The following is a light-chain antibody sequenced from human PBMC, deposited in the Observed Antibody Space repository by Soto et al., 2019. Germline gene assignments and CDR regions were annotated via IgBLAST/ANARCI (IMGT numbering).Light chain of an antibody. CDR3: XQALQTPWT. Sequence: DIVMTQSPLSLPVTPGEPASISCRSSQSLLHSNGYNYLDWYLQKPGQSPQLLIYLGSNRASGVPDXFSGXGXGTDSTLKISRXEXXXXXXXXXXQALQTPWTFGQGTKVEIK. CDR2: LGS. J-gene: IGKJ1*01. CDR1: QSLLHSNGYNY. V-gene: IGKV2-28*01.